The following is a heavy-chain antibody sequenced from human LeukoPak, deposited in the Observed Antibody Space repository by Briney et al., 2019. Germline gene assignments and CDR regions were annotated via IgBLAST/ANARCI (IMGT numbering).Heavy chain of an antibody. CDR1: GGSISSSSYY. CDR3: ARQWGATSYGMDV. Sequence: PSETLSLTCTVSGGSISSSSYYWGWIRQPLGKGLEWIGSIYYSGSTYYNPSLKSRVTISVDTSKNQFSLKLGSVTAADTAVYYCARQWGATSYGMDVWGQGTTVTVSS. V-gene: IGHV4-39*07. D-gene: IGHD1-26*01. J-gene: IGHJ6*02. CDR2: IYYSGST.